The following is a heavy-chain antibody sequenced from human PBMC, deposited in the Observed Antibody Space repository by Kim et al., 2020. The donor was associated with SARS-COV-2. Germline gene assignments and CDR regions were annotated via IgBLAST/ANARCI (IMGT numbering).Heavy chain of an antibody. CDR3: TRDLIMGHTRGIFDV. CDR1: EFSFSSYS. V-gene: IGHV3-21*01. J-gene: IGHJ3*01. CDR2: ISSASDSI. Sequence: GGSLRLSCAASEFSFSSYSMNWVRQAPGKGLEWVSAISSASDSIYYADSVKGRFTISRDNAKNSLFLQMNSLTVEDTAIYYCTRDLIMGHTRGIFDVWGPGTGATVSS. D-gene: IGHD1-26*01.